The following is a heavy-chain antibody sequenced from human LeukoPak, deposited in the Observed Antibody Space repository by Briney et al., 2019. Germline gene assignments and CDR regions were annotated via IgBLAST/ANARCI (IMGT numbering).Heavy chain of an antibody. Sequence: ASVKVSCKASGYPFSNFDVNWVRQAPGQGLEWMAWMNPGSGDTGYEGKFQARLTMSSNTSITTASMELSSLTSEDTAVYYCARSRRGYYMDVWGKGTTVIVSS. CDR3: ARSRRGYYMDV. V-gene: IGHV1-8*02. J-gene: IGHJ6*03. CDR2: MNPGSGDT. CDR1: GYPFSNFD.